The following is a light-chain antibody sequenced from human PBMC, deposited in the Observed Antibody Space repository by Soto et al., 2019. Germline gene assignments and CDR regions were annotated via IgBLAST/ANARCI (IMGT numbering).Light chain of an antibody. CDR1: SSNIGNNY. CDR3: GTWDSSLSVHV. Sequence: VLTQPPSVSAAPGQEVTISCSGSSSNIGNNYVSWYQQVPGTAPKLLIYDNNKRPSGNPDRFSGSKSGTSATLGISGLQTGDEADYYCGTWDSSLSVHVFGTGTKVTVL. J-gene: IGLJ1*01. V-gene: IGLV1-51*01. CDR2: DNN.